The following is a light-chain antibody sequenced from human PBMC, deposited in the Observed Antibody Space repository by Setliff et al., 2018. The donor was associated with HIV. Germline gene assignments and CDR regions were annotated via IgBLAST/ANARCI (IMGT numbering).Light chain of an antibody. J-gene: IGKJ1*01. CDR2: GAS. CDR3: QQYGSSPPWT. Sequence: EIVLTQSPGTLSLSPGERATLSCRASQSVSSNYLAWYQQKPGQAPRLLIYGASSRATGIADRFSGSGSGTDFTLTISRLEPEDFAVYDCQQYGSSPPWTFGQGTKV. V-gene: IGKV3-20*01. CDR1: QSVSSNY.